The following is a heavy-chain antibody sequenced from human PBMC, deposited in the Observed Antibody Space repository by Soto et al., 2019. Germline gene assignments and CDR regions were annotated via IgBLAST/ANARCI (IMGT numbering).Heavy chain of an antibody. J-gene: IGHJ2*01. CDR3: AIHRGQWLDSWYFDL. CDR2: INPNSGGT. CDR1: GYTFTGYY. Sequence: QVQLVQSGAEVKKPGASVKVSCKASGYTFTGYYMHWVRQAPGQGLEWMGGINPNSGGTNYAQKFQGRVTMTRDPSIITAYMELSRLRSDDTAVYYCAIHRGQWLDSWYFDLWGRGTLVTVSS. V-gene: IGHV1-2*02. D-gene: IGHD6-19*01.